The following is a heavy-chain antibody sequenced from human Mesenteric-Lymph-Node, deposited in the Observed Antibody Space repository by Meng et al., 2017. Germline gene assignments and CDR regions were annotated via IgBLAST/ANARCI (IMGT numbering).Heavy chain of an antibody. D-gene: IGHD3-22*01. J-gene: IGHJ4*01. CDR3: SGHYYDSSGYSYY. V-gene: IGHV3-73*01. CDR2: IRSKANSYTT. Sequence: GGSLRPSCAASGFTFSGPSMHWVRQASGKGLGWVGRIRSKANSYTTGYAASVKGRFTISRDDSKNTAYLQMNSLKTEDTAIYYCSGHYYDSSGYSYYWGLGTLVTVSS. CDR1: GFTFSGPS.